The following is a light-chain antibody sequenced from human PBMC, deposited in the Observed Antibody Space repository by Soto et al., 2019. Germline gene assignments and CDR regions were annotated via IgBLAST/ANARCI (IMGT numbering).Light chain of an antibody. CDR1: QSVSSNY. V-gene: IGKV3-20*01. CDR2: GAS. J-gene: IGKJ4*01. Sequence: EIVLAQSPGTLSLSPGERATLSCRASQSVSSNYLAWYQQKPGQAPRLLIYGASSRATGIPDRFSGSGSGTDFTLTISRLEPEEFAVYYCQQYGSSPLTFGGGNKVEIK. CDR3: QQYGSSPLT.